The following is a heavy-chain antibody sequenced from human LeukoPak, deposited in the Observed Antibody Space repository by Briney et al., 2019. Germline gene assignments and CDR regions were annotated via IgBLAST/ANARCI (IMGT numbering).Heavy chain of an antibody. CDR1: GLTFSSYA. V-gene: IGHV3-23*01. D-gene: IGHD2-2*02. J-gene: IGHJ3*02. CDR3: AKDLTDIVVVPAAIRGAFDI. Sequence: GGSLRLSCAASGLTFSSYAMSWVRQAPGKGLEWVSAISGGGGSTYYADSVKGRFTISGDNSKNTLYLQMNSLRAEDTAVYYCAKDLTDIVVVPAAIRGAFDIWGQGTMVTVSS. CDR2: ISGGGGST.